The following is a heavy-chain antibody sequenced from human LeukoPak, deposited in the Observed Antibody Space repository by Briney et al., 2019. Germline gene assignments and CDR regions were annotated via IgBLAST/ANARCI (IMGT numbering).Heavy chain of an antibody. Sequence: GGTLRLSCAASGFTFSSYGMNWVRQAPGKGLEWVSSISGSGGTTYYADSVKGRFTISRDNSKNTLYLQMNSLRAEDTAVYYCAKDRELWFGESNAFDIWGQGTMVTVSS. CDR1: GFTFSSYG. CDR3: AKDRELWFGESNAFDI. CDR2: ISGSGGTT. V-gene: IGHV3-23*01. J-gene: IGHJ3*02. D-gene: IGHD3-10*01.